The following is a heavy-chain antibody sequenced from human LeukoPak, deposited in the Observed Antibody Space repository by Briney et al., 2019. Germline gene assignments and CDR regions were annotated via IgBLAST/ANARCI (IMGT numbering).Heavy chain of an antibody. CDR1: GFTFSSYG. V-gene: IGHV3-33*06. J-gene: IGHJ4*02. CDR3: AKNPRMTTVTLFDY. D-gene: IGHD4-17*01. Sequence: GGSLRLSCAASGFTFSSYGMHWVRQAPGKGLEWVAVIWYDGTNKYYADSVKGRFTISRDNSKNTLYLQMNSLRAEDTAVYYCAKNPRMTTVTLFDYWGQGTLVTVSS. CDR2: IWYDGTNK.